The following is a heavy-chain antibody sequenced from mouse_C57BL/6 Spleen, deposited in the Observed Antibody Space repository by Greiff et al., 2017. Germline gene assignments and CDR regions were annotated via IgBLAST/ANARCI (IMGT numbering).Heavy chain of an antibody. CDR1: GYTFTSYW. J-gene: IGHJ2*01. D-gene: IGHD1-1*01. V-gene: IGHV1-69*01. Sequence: QVQLQQPGAELVMPGASVKLSCKASGYTFTSYWMHWVKQRPGQGLEWIGEIDPSDSYTNYNQKFKGKSTLTVDKSSSTAYMQLSSLTSEDSAVYYCARSNYCGSSSYFDYWGQGTTLTVSS. CDR3: ARSNYCGSSSYFDY. CDR2: IDPSDSYT.